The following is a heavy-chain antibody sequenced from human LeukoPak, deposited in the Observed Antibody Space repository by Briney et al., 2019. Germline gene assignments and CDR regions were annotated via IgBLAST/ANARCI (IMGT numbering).Heavy chain of an antibody. CDR1: GFSVSNNY. Sequence: PGGSLRLFCAASGFSVSNNYMNWVRQASGKGLEWVSVMHSDGRTFYADSVKGRFTISRDKSKNMFYLQMDSLRAEDTAVYYCARDPDDRSGLDAFETWGQGTKVTVS. J-gene: IGHJ3*02. CDR3: ARDPDDRSGLDAFET. V-gene: IGHV3-53*01. CDR2: MHSDGRT. D-gene: IGHD3-22*01.